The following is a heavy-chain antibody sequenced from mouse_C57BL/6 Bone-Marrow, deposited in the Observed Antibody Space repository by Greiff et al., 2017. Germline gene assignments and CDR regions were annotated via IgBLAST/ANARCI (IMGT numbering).Heavy chain of an antibody. J-gene: IGHJ3*01. Sequence: DVKLVESGGDLVKPGGSLKLSCAASGFTFSSYGMSWVRQTPDKRLEWVATIGSGGSYTYYPDNVKGRFTLSRDNAKNTLYLQMSSLKSEDTAMYYCARELPFAYWGQGTLVTVSA. CDR3: ARELPFAY. CDR1: GFTFSSYG. CDR2: IGSGGSYT. V-gene: IGHV5-6*02. D-gene: IGHD1-1*01.